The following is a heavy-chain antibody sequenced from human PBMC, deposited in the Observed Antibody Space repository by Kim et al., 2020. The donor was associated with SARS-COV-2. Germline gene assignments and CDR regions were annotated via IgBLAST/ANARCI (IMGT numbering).Heavy chain of an antibody. J-gene: IGHJ3*02. CDR3: ARARGYSDYDAFDI. D-gene: IGHD5-12*01. Sequence: ASVKVSCKASGYTFTSYAMHWVRQAPGQRLEWMGWINAGNGNTKYSQKFQGRVTITRDTSASTAYMELSSLRSEDTAVYYCARARGYSDYDAFDIWGQGTMVTVSS. CDR2: INAGNGNT. V-gene: IGHV1-3*01. CDR1: GYTFTSYA.